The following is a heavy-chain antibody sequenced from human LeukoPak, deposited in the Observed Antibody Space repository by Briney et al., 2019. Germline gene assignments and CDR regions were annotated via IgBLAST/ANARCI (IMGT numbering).Heavy chain of an antibody. V-gene: IGHV3-23*01. D-gene: IGHD6-19*01. CDR3: AKRGGESSGWGPFDY. CDR1: GFTFTTYA. Sequence: GGSLRLSCAASGFTFTTYAMCWVRQASGKGLEWVSCIGNSGGDTVYADSVRGRFTVSRDTSRNTLFLEMNSLRAEDTAIHYCAKRGGESSGWGPFDYWGQGTLVTVSS. CDR2: IGNSGGDT. J-gene: IGHJ4*02.